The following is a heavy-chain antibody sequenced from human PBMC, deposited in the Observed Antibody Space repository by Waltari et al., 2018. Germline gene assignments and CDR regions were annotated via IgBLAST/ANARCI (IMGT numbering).Heavy chain of an antibody. CDR2: MNANSGHT. D-gene: IGHD2-2*01. V-gene: IGHV1-8*01. CDR3: ARPQTISTSWLAS. CDR1: GYTFTNYD. Sequence: QVQLVQSGAEVKKPGASVKVSCKASGYTFTNYDINWVRQATGQGLEWMGWMNANSGHTGYAQTFQGRITLTMNTSISTAYMELSSLRSDDTAVYYCARPQTISTSWLASWGQGTLVTVSA. J-gene: IGHJ5*01.